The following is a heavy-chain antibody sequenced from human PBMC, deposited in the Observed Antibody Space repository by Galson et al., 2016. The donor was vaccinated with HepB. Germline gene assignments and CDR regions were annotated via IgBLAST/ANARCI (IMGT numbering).Heavy chain of an antibody. V-gene: IGHV1-46*01. J-gene: IGHJ6*02. CDR2: INPSDGTT. CDR1: GYTLTSYY. CDR3: ARDRHGSYPYHFYGMDV. D-gene: IGHD1-26*01. Sequence: SVKVSCKASGYTLTSYYRYLLRQAPGQGLEWMAMINPSDGTTIYAQKFQGRLTLTRDTVTSTVYIDLRSLRSDDTAVYYCARDRHGSYPYHFYGMDVWGRGTTVTVSS.